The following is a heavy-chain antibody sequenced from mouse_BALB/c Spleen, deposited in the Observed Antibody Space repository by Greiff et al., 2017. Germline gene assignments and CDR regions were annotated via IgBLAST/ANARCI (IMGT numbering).Heavy chain of an antibody. CDR2: ISRYNGAT. CDR3: ACYRYAAMDY. D-gene: IGHD2-14*01. CDR1: GYSFTGYS. V-gene: IGHV1S34*01. Sequence: LVKPGASVKISCKTSGYSFTGYSMHWVKQSHGKSLEWIGYISRYNGATSYNQKFKGKATFTVDTSSSTAYMQLNSLTSEDSAVSVYACYRYAAMDYWGQGTTVTVSS. J-gene: IGHJ4*01.